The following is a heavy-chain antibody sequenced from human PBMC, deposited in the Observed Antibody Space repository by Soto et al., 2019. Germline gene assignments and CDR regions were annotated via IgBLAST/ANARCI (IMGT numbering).Heavy chain of an antibody. J-gene: IGHJ5*02. CDR1: GFSLSTSGVG. CDR3: AHVEYQVLGP. V-gene: IGHV2-5*05. Sequence: QITLKESGPTLVKPTQTLTLTCTFSGFSLSTSGVGVGWFRQPPGKALEWLALIFWDDDKRYGPSLKSRLTITKVNSKNQVVLTMTIMDPVDTATYYCAHVEYQVLGPWGQGTLVTVSS. D-gene: IGHD6-6*01. CDR2: IFWDDDK.